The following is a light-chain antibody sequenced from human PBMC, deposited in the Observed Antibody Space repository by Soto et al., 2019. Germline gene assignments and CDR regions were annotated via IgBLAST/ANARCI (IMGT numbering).Light chain of an antibody. V-gene: IGKV3-15*01. J-gene: IGKJ1*01. CDR1: QSVGSN. CDR2: GET. Sequence: EIVMTQSPATLPVSPGERATLSCRASQSVGSNLAWYQQKPGQAPRLFIHGETTRATGIPDRLSGSGSGTELTLTISSLQSEDFAVYYCQKYNNWPRTCGQGTKVDIK. CDR3: QKYNNWPRT.